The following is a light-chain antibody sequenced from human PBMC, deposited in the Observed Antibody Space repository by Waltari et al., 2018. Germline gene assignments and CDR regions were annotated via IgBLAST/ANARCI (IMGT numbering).Light chain of an antibody. V-gene: IGLV2-14*01. Sequence: LTQPASVSGSPGQSITISCSGTDSDVGAYYFVSWYQQHPGKAPHLIIYEVSNRPSGISNRFFASKSGNTAARTISGLQAEDEADYYCSSYTTSSAPGVFGTGTRVTVL. CDR3: SSYTTSSAPGV. J-gene: IGLJ1*01. CDR1: DSDVGAYYF. CDR2: EVS.